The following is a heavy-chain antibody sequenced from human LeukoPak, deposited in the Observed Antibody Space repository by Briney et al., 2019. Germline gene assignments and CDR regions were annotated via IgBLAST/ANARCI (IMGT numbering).Heavy chain of an antibody. CDR1: GGSISSGSYY. CDR2: IYTSGST. J-gene: IGHJ5*02. V-gene: IGHV4-61*02. D-gene: IGHD3-10*01. Sequence: SETLSLTCTVSGGSISSGSYYWSWIRQPAGQGLEWIGRIYTSGSTNYNPSLKSRVTISVDTSKNQFSLKLSSVTAADTAVYYCARGGVTMVRGVPEPNWFDPWGQGTLVTVSS. CDR3: ARGGVTMVRGVPEPNWFDP.